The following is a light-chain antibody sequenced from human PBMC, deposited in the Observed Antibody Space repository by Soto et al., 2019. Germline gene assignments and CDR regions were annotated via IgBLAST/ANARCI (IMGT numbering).Light chain of an antibody. J-gene: IGKJ4*01. V-gene: IGKV4-1*01. CDR1: QSVLYTSSNKNS. CDR3: QQHYSAPALT. Sequence: DIVLTQSPDSLAVSLGESATINCKSSQSVLYTSSNKNSLAWYQQKPGQPPKLLIYWASTRESGVPDRFSGGGSGTDFTLTISSLQAEDVAVYYCQQHYSAPALTFXGGTKVDIK. CDR2: WAS.